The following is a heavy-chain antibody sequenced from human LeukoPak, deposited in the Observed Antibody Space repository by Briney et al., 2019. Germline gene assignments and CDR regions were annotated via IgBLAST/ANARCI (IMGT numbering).Heavy chain of an antibody. CDR3: ARQDGGANYYFDY. J-gene: IGHJ4*02. CDR2: IYPGDSDT. CDR1: GYYFNSYW. Sequence: GESLGISCKGSGYYFNSYWIGWVSQMPGKGLEWMGIIYPGDSDTSYSPSFQGQVTISVDKSISTAYLQWSTLKASDTAMYYCARQDGGANYYFDYWGRGTLVTVSS. V-gene: IGHV5-51*01. D-gene: IGHD4/OR15-4a*01.